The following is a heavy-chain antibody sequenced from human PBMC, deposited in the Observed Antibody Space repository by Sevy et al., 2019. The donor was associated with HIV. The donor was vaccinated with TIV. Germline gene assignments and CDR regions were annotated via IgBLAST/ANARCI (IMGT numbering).Heavy chain of an antibody. J-gene: IGHJ6*02. Sequence: GGSLRLSCAASGFTFSTYAMNWVRQAPGKGLEWVSSISGSGRSTYYADSVEGRFTISRDNSKNTLYLQMNSLRADDTLVYYCAKGYCSGGSCPRDYYYYGMDVWGQGTTVTVSS. D-gene: IGHD2-15*01. CDR1: GFTFSTYA. CDR3: AKGYCSGGSCPRDYYYYGMDV. V-gene: IGHV3-23*01. CDR2: ISGSGRST.